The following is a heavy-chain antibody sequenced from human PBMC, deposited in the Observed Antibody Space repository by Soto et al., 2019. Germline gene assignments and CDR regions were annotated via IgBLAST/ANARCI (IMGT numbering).Heavy chain of an antibody. CDR2: IHYSGST. V-gene: IGHV4-61*01. Sequence: SETLSRTCTVSGDSISSRSYYWSWSRQPPGKGLEWIGYIHYSGSTKYNPSLKSRVTISVDTSKNQFSLKLSSVTAADTAVYYCARRLVRGVIDYWGHGTLVTVSS. CDR3: ARRLVRGVIDY. D-gene: IGHD3-10*01. CDR1: GDSISSRSYY. J-gene: IGHJ4*01.